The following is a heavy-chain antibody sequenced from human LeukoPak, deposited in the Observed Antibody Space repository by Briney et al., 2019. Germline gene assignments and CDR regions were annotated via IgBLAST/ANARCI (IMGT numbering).Heavy chain of an antibody. CDR3: ARAAYLRNYFDY. CDR1: GFTFSSYS. CDR2: ISGSSSYK. D-gene: IGHD2-21*01. J-gene: IGHJ4*02. V-gene: IGHV3-21*04. Sequence: KTGGSLRLSCAASGFTFSSYSMNWVRQAPGRGLEWVSSISGSSSYKYYADSVKGRFTISRDNSKNTLYLQMNSLRAEDTAVYYCARAAYLRNYFDYWGQGTLVTVSS.